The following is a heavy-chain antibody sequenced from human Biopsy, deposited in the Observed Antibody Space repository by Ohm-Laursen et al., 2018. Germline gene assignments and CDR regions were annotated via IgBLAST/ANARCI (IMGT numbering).Heavy chain of an antibody. CDR3: ARGYCTAINCYMLRTFYFDS. CDR2: IRQDGKKK. J-gene: IGHJ4*02. CDR1: GFSSTTYW. V-gene: IGHV3-7*01. Sequence: SLRLSCAASGFSSTTYWMHWVRQAPGKGLEWVANIRQDGKKKFYVDSVKGRFTISRDNAKNSLYLQMNSLRAEDTGVYYCARGYCTAINCYMLRTFYFDSGGQGAPVTVSS. D-gene: IGHD2-2*02.